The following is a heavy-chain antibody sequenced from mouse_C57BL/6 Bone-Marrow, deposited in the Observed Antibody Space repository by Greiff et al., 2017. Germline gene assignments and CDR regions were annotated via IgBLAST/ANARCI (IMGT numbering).Heavy chain of an antibody. D-gene: IGHD2-5*01. Sequence: VQLQQPGAELVKPGASVKMSCKASGYTFTSYWITWVKQRPGQGLEWIGDIYPGSGSTNYNEKFKSKATLTVDPSSSTAYMQLSSLTSEDSAVYYCARPYCSNYWYFDVWGTGTTVTVSS. J-gene: IGHJ1*03. CDR2: IYPGSGST. CDR3: ARPYCSNYWYFDV. V-gene: IGHV1-55*01. CDR1: GYTFTSYW.